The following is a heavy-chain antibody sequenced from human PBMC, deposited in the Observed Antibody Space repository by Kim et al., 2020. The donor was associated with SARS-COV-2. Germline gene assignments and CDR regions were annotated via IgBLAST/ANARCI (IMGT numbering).Heavy chain of an antibody. D-gene: IGHD5-12*01. J-gene: IGHJ4*02. CDR2: ISGSGGST. CDR1: GFTFSSYT. V-gene: IGHV3-23*01. Sequence: GGSLRLSCAASGFTFSSYTMSWVRQAPGKGLEWVSAISGSGGSTYYADSVKGRFTISRDNSKNTLYLQMNSLRAEDTAVYYCAKDSNSGYEKERFDYWGQGTLVTVSS. CDR3: AKDSNSGYEKERFDY.